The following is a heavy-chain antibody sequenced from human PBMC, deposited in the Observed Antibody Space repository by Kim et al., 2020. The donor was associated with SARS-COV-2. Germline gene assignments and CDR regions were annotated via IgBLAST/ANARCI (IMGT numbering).Heavy chain of an antibody. CDR2: INANSAYT. CDR1: GFTFSTSL. Sequence: GGSLRLSCAASGFTFSTSLMDWVRQAPGKGLEWVSSINANSAYTYYADSVKGRFAISRDNAKNSLYLQMNSLRAEDTAIYFCARASYCSGSPSYGAIDIWGQGTLVTVSP. CDR3: ARASYCSGSPSYGAIDI. D-gene: IGHD2-15*01. J-gene: IGHJ3*02. V-gene: IGHV3-21*01.